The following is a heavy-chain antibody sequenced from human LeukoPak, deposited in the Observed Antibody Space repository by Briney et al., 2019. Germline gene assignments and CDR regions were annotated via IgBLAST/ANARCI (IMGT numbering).Heavy chain of an antibody. D-gene: IGHD2-8*01. J-gene: IGHJ6*02. Sequence: EASVKVSCKASGYNFISYYMHWVRQAPGQGLEWMGIINPSGGSTSYAQKFQDRVTMTRDTSTSTVHMELSSLKSEDTAVYYCAREDVVLVDAVRYYYYGMDVWGQGTTVTVSS. CDR1: GYNFISYY. CDR2: INPSGGST. V-gene: IGHV1-46*01. CDR3: AREDVVLVDAVRYYYYGMDV.